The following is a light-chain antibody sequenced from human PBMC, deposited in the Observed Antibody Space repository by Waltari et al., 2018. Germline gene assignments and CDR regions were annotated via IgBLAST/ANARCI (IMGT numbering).Light chain of an antibody. J-gene: IGLJ3*02. CDR2: KLN. Sequence: QSALTQPASVSGSPGQSITISCTGTSSDVGFYDFVSWVQQPPGKAPKVMSYKLNTRPSRVSPRFSGSKSANTAPLTVSGLQAEDEADYYCSSYTRRSYWVFGGGTQLTVL. CDR1: SSDVGFYDF. V-gene: IGLV2-14*01. CDR3: SSYTRRSYWV.